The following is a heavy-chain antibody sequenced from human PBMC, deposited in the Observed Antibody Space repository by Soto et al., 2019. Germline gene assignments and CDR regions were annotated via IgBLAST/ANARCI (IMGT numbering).Heavy chain of an antibody. CDR3: ARASGSSYWFDP. D-gene: IGHD1-26*01. V-gene: IGHV1-18*01. Sequence: QVQLVQSGAEVKKPGASVKVSCKASGYTFTSYGISWVRQAPGQGLEWMGCISAYNGNTNYAQKLQGRVTMTTDTSTSTVYMELRSLRADDTAVYYCARASGSSYWFDPWGQGTLVTVSS. J-gene: IGHJ5*02. CDR1: GYTFTSYG. CDR2: ISAYNGNT.